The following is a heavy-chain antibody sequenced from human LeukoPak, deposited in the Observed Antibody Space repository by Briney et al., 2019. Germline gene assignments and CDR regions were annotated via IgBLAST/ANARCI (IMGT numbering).Heavy chain of an antibody. CDR3: AMGGVTIFGVVHYYYYGMDV. CDR2: IYTSGST. J-gene: IGHJ6*02. CDR1: GGSISGGSYY. D-gene: IGHD3-3*01. Sequence: SQTLSLTCTVSGGSISGGSYYWSWIRQPAGKGLEWIGRIYTSGSTNYNPSLKSRVTISVDTSKNQFSLKLSSVTAADTAVYYCAMGGVTIFGVVHYYYYGMDVWGQGTTVTVSS. V-gene: IGHV4-61*02.